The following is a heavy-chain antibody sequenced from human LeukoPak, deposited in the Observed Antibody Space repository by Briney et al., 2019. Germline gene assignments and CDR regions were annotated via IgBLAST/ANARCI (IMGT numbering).Heavy chain of an antibody. V-gene: IGHV1-2*02. J-gene: IGHJ4*02. CDR1: GYTFTGYY. Sequence: ASVKVSCKASGYTFTGYYMHWVRQAPGQGLEWMGWINPNSGSTNYAQKFQGRVTMTRDTSISTAYMELSRLRSDDTAVYYCASAQSGIAAAGTFGMGHWGQGTLVTVSS. CDR2: INPNSGST. D-gene: IGHD6-13*01. CDR3: ASAQSGIAAAGTFGMGH.